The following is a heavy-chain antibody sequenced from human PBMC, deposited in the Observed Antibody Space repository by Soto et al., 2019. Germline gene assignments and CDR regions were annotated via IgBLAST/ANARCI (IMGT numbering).Heavy chain of an antibody. CDR3: AHSYSSSCLDP. J-gene: IGHJ5*02. D-gene: IGHD6-13*01. Sequence: GASVKVSCKASGYTFTSYGISWVRQAPGQGLEWMGRISAYNGNTNYAQKLQGRVTMTTDTSTSTVYMELRSLRSEDTAVYYCAHSYSSSCLDPWGQGTLVTVSS. V-gene: IGHV1-18*01. CDR1: GYTFTSYG. CDR2: ISAYNGNT.